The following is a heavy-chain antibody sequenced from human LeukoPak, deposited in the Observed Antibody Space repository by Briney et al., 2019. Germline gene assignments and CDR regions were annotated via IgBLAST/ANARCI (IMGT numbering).Heavy chain of an antibody. D-gene: IGHD3-22*01. CDR3: AKGYDSSGYYLDY. V-gene: IGHV3-30*02. J-gene: IGHJ4*02. CDR2: MRSDGSTK. Sequence: GGSLRLSCAASGFSFSSYGMHWVRQAPGKGLEWVAYMRSDGSTKYYEDSVKGRFTISRDNSKNTLYLQMNSLRPEDTAVYYCAKGYDSSGYYLDYWGQGTPVTVSS. CDR1: GFSFSSYG.